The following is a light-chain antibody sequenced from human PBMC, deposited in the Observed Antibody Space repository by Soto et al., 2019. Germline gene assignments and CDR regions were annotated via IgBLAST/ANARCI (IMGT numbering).Light chain of an antibody. CDR2: GAS. J-gene: IGKJ2*01. Sequence: EIVLTQSPGTLSLSPGERATLSCRASQSVSSSYLAWYQQKPGQAPRLLIYGASSRATGIPDRFSGSGSGTHFALTLSSLQPDAFAVYYCQQYGSSPPYTFGQGTKPEI. CDR3: QQYGSSPPYT. V-gene: IGKV3-20*01. CDR1: QSVSSSY.